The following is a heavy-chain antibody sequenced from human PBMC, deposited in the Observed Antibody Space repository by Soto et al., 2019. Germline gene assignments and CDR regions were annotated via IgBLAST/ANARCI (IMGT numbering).Heavy chain of an antibody. Sequence: PSETLSLTCTVSGGSISSSSYYWGWIRQPPGKGLEWIGSIYYSGSTYYNPSLKSRVTISVDTSKNQFSLKLSSVTAADTAVYYCARPLSESIAAPSYWGQGTLVTVSS. V-gene: IGHV4-39*01. CDR1: GGSISSSSYY. J-gene: IGHJ4*02. D-gene: IGHD6-6*01. CDR2: IYYSGST. CDR3: ARPLSESIAAPSY.